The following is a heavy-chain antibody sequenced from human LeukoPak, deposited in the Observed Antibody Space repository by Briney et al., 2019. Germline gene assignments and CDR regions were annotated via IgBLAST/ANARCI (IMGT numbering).Heavy chain of an antibody. J-gene: IGHJ6*02. V-gene: IGHV1-46*01. Sequence: GASVKVSCKASGYTFTSYYMHWVRQAPGQGLEWMGIINPSGGSTSYAQKFQGRVTMTRDTSTSTVYMELSSLRSEDTAVYYCASLAPYGDYENDYYYYYGMDVWGQGTTVTVSS. CDR1: GYTFTSYY. D-gene: IGHD4-17*01. CDR3: ASLAPYGDYENDYYYYYGMDV. CDR2: INPSGGST.